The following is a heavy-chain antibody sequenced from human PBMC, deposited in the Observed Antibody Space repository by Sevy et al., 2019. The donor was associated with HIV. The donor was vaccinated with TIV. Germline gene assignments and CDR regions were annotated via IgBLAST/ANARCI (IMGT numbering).Heavy chain of an antibody. CDR2: IYRRGST. D-gene: IGHD3-10*01. CDR3: TGEAGYYASGSSPMDV. CDR1: GGSISSSNW. J-gene: IGHJ6*03. Sequence: SETLSLTCAVSGGSISSSNWWSWVRQHPGKGLEWIGEIYRRGSTRYNPSLQSRVTISVDRSKNEVSLNLSSLNAADTAVYYCTGEAGYYASGSSPMDVWGKGTTVTVSS. V-gene: IGHV4-4*02.